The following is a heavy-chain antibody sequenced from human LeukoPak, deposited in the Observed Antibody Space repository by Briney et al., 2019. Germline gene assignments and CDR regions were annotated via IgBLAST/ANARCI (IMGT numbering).Heavy chain of an antibody. J-gene: IGHJ5*02. V-gene: IGHV4-59*08. CDR3: AGLSPDWFDP. CDR2: ISYSGST. CDR1: GGSMSSYY. Sequence: SETLSLTCTVSGGSMSSYYWSWIRQPPGKGLEWIGYISYSGSTNYNPSLKSRVTISVDTSKNQFSLKLSSVTAADTALYYCAGLSPDWFDPWGQGTLVTVSS.